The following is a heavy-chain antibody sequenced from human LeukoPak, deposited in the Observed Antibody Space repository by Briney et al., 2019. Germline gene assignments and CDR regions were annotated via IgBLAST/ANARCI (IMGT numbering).Heavy chain of an antibody. V-gene: IGHV1-2*02. J-gene: IGHJ6*03. CDR2: INPNSGGT. D-gene: IGHD1-26*01. CDR3: ARGPLGGATSGRQYYYYYYYMDV. CDR1: GYTFTGYY. Sequence: GASVKVSCKASGYTFTGYYMHWVRQAPGQGLEWMGWINPNSGGTNYAQKFQGRVTMTRDTSISTAYMELSSLRSEDTAVYYCARGPLGGATSGRQYYYYYYYMDVWGKGTTVTVSS.